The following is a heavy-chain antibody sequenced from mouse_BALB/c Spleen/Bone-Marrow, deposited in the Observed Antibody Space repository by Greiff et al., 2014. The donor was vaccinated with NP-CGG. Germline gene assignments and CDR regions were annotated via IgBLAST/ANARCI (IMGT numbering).Heavy chain of an antibody. Sequence: EVMLVESGGGLVKPGGSLKLSCAASGFTFSSYAMSWVRQTPEKRLEWVASISSGGSTYYPDSVKGRFTISRDNARNILYLQMSSLRSEDTAMYYCAREMVTRFAYWGQGTLVTVSA. CDR2: ISSGGST. V-gene: IGHV5-6-5*01. J-gene: IGHJ3*01. CDR1: GFTFSSYA. D-gene: IGHD2-2*01. CDR3: AREMVTRFAY.